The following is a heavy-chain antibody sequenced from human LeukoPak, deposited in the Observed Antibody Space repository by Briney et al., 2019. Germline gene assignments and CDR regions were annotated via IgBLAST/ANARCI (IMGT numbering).Heavy chain of an antibody. CDR1: GFAFSDYY. Sequence: GGSLRLSCAASGFAFSDYYMSWLRQAPGKGLEWVSYISSSGTTIYYADSVKGRFTSSRDNAKNSLYLQMNSLRAEDTAVYYCARQRRAYCSGVSCYSRYYGMDVWGQGTTVTVSS. D-gene: IGHD2-15*01. J-gene: IGHJ6*02. CDR3: ARQRRAYCSGVSCYSRYYGMDV. V-gene: IGHV3-11*01. CDR2: ISSSGTTI.